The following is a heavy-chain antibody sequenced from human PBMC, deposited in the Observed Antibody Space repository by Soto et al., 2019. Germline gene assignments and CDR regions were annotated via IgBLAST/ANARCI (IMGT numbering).Heavy chain of an antibody. CDR3: AREISLSAGSYFDY. CDR2: ISSSSYTI. CDR1: GFTFNTYN. Sequence: GGSLRLSCTASGFTFNTYNMNWVRQAPGKGLEWVSYISSSSYTIKYADSVEGRFTVSRDNGKKSLYLQMNSLRDEDTAVYFCAREISLSAGSYFDYWGQGTLVTVSS. V-gene: IGHV3-48*02. J-gene: IGHJ4*02. D-gene: IGHD3-10*01.